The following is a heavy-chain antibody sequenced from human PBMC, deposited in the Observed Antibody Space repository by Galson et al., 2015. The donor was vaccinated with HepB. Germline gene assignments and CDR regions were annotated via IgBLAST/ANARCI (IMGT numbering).Heavy chain of an antibody. Sequence: SLRLSCAASGFTFSSYAMHWVRQAPGKGLEWVAVISYDGSNKYYADSVKGRFTISRDNSKNTLYLQMNSLRAGDTAVYYCARGREMATITLWYFDLWGRGTLVTVSS. CDR1: GFTFSSYA. D-gene: IGHD5-24*01. CDR3: ARGREMATITLWYFDL. J-gene: IGHJ2*01. CDR2: ISYDGSNK. V-gene: IGHV3-30*04.